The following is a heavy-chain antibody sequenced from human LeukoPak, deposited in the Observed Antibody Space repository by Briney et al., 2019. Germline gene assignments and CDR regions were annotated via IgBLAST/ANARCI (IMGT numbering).Heavy chain of an antibody. CDR1: GGSISSGDYY. CDR2: IYYSGST. V-gene: IGHV4-30-4*08. J-gene: IGHJ3*02. D-gene: IGHD3-22*01. Sequence: NSSQTLSLTCTVSGGSISSGDYYWSWIRQPPGKGLEWIGYIYYSGSTYYNPSLKSRVTISVDTSKNQFSLKLSSVTAADTAVYYCARDSPKDSSPPGDAFDIWGQGTMVTVSS. CDR3: ARDSPKDSSPPGDAFDI.